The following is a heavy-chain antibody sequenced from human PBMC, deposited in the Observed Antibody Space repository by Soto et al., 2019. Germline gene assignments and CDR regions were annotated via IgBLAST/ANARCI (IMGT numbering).Heavy chain of an antibody. V-gene: IGHV2-5*02. CDR1: GFSLITSGVG. J-gene: IGHJ5*02. Sequence: QITLKESGPTLVKPTQTLTLTCTFSGFSLITSGVGVGWIRQPPGKALEWLALIYWDDDKRYSPSLKSRLTITKDTSKNQVVLTMTNMDPVDTATYYCAQTTVTTGGNWFDPWGQGTLVTVSS. CDR3: AQTTVTTGGNWFDP. D-gene: IGHD4-17*01. CDR2: IYWDDDK.